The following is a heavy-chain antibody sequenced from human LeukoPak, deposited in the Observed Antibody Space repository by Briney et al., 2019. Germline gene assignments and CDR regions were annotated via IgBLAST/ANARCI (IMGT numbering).Heavy chain of an antibody. Sequence: GGSLRLSCAASGFTFSNYWMHWVRQAPGKGLVWVSRINGDGGGTIYADSVKGRLTISRDNAKDTLYLQMNSLRAEDTAVYYCARDGSLPDYWGQGTLVIVSS. CDR2: INGDGGGT. V-gene: IGHV3-74*01. J-gene: IGHJ4*02. D-gene: IGHD2-15*01. CDR3: ARDGSLPDY. CDR1: GFTFSNYW.